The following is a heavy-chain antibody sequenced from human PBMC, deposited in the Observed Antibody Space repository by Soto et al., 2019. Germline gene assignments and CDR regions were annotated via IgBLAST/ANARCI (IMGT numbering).Heavy chain of an antibody. Sequence: GGSLRLSCAASDFTFSSYAMSWVRQAPGKGLEWVSGIHASGGSTYYADSVRGRFTISRDNSKNTLFLQMNSLRAEDTAVYYCARNSQYDFWTGYYNPFDYWGQGTLVTVSS. CDR2: IHASGGST. CDR3: ARNSQYDFWTGYYNPFDY. V-gene: IGHV3-23*01. CDR1: DFTFSSYA. J-gene: IGHJ4*02. D-gene: IGHD3-3*01.